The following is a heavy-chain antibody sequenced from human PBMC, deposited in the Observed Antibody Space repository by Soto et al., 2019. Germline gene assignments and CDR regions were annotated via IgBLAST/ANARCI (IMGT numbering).Heavy chain of an antibody. J-gene: IGHJ4*02. CDR2: IYYSGST. CDR1: GGSISSSSYY. Sequence: QLQLQESGPGLVKPSETLSLTCTVSGGSISSSSYYWGWIRQPPGKGLEWIGSIYYSGSTYYNPSLKSRVTISVDTSKNQFSLKLSSVTAADTAVYYCARRSRDYYDTGPFDYWGQGTLVTVSS. V-gene: IGHV4-39*01. D-gene: IGHD3-22*01. CDR3: ARRSRDYYDTGPFDY.